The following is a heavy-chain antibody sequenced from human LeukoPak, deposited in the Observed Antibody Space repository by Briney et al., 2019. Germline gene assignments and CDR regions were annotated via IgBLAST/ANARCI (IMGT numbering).Heavy chain of an antibody. CDR3: ARLPYSSSDLYFEY. CDR2: IYPGDSDS. V-gene: IGHV5-51*01. J-gene: IGHJ4*02. D-gene: IGHD6-6*01. CDR1: GYILTNHW. Sequence: GESLKISCKASGYILTNHWRGCGRQMPGKGLEWMGIIYPGDSDSRYSPSFQGHVTIPAAKPISTAYLPWSSLKASATANYYCARLPYSSSDLYFEYWGQGTLVTVSS.